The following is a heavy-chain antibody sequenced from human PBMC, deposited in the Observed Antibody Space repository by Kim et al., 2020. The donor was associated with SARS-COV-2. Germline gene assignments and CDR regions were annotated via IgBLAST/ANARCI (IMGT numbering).Heavy chain of an antibody. V-gene: IGHV3-21*03. CDR2: ISSSGDTI. D-gene: IGHD6-6*01. Sequence: GGSLRLSCAASGFTFRSYSMNWVRQAPGKGLEWVSVISSSGDTIFFADSVKGRFTISRDNAKNSLYLQMNSLRADDTAVYYCARGEYSSSPFPFDSWGQGALVTGSS. J-gene: IGHJ4*02. CDR1: GFTFRSYS. CDR3: ARGEYSSSPFPFDS.